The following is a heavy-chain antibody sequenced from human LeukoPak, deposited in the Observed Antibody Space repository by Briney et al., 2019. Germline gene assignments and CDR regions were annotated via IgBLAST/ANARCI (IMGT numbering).Heavy chain of an antibody. D-gene: IGHD6-19*01. CDR2: IYYSGST. CDR1: GGSISSYY. J-gene: IGHJ3*02. V-gene: IGHV4-59*01. CDR3: ASRGVRYSSGWYGAFDI. Sequence: SETLSLTCTVSGGSISSYYWSWIRQPPGKGLEWIGYIYYSGSTNYNPSLKSRVTISVDTSKNQFSLKLSSVTAADTAVYYCASRGVRYSSGWYGAFDIWGQGTMVTVSS.